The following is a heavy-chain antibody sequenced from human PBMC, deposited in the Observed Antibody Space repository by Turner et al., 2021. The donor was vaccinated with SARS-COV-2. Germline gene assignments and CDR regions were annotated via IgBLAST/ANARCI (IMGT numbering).Heavy chain of an antibody. CDR1: GGFISSSSYY. J-gene: IGHJ5*02. Sequence: QLQLQESGPGLVKPSETLSLTCPFSGGFISSSSYYWGWIRQPPGKGLEWIGSIYYSGSTYYNPSLKSRVTISVDTSKNQFSLKLTSVTAADTAVYFCARHWEVAAAAYLARFDPWGQGTLVTVSS. V-gene: IGHV4-39*01. CDR2: IYYSGST. D-gene: IGHD6-13*01. CDR3: ARHWEVAAAAYLARFDP.